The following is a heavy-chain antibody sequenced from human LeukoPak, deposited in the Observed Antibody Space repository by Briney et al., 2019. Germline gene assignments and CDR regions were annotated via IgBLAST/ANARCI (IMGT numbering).Heavy chain of an antibody. D-gene: IGHD6-13*01. CDR1: GASFSSSTYY. V-gene: IGHV4-39*01. CDR3: ARHAGGIAASGTRPFDY. J-gene: IGHJ4*02. Sequence: SETLSLTCTVSGASFSSSTYYWAWIRQPPGKGLEWIGSISYGGSTYYKPSLKSRVTMSVDTSKNQFSLNLSSVTAADTAVYYCARHAGGIAASGTRPFDYWGQGTLLTVSS. CDR2: ISYGGST.